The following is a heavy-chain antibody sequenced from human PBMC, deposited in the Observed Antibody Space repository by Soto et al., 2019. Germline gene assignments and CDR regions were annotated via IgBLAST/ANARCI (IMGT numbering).Heavy chain of an antibody. J-gene: IGHJ4*02. Sequence: GGSLRLSCAGSGFSFGSYWMNWVRQAPGKGLEWVANIKQDGSEKFYVDSVKGRFTISRDNAKSSLYLQMNSLRAEDTAVYYCAGGTGWLVTDWGQGTQVTVSS. V-gene: IGHV3-7*04. CDR1: GFSFGSYW. D-gene: IGHD6-19*01. CDR3: AGGTGWLVTD. CDR2: IKQDGSEK.